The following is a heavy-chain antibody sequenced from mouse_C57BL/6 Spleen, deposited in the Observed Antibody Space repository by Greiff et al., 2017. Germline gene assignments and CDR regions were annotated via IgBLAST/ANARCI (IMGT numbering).Heavy chain of an antibody. Sequence: VQLKESGPELVKPGASVKISCKASGYSFTGYYMNWVKQSPEKSLEWIGEINPSTGGTTYNQKFKAKATLTVDKSSSTAYMQLKSLTSEDSAVYYCARGILSNYDYYAMGYWGQGTSVTVSS. CDR2: INPSTGGT. CDR3: ARGILSNYDYYAMGY. CDR1: GYSFTGYY. J-gene: IGHJ4*01. V-gene: IGHV1-42*01. D-gene: IGHD2-5*01.